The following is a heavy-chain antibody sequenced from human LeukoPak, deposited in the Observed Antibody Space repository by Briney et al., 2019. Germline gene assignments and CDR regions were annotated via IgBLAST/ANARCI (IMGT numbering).Heavy chain of an antibody. J-gene: IGHJ6*03. CDR1: GFTFSSYS. Sequence: PGGSLRLSCAASGFTFSSYSMNWVRQAPGKGLEWVSSISSSSSYIYYADSVKGRFTISRDNAKNSLYLQMNSLRAEDTAVYYCARSMKLQQQPSLRYYYYYMDVWGKGTTVTVSS. CDR3: ARSMKLQQQPSLRYYYYYMDV. D-gene: IGHD6-13*01. CDR2: ISSSSSYI. V-gene: IGHV3-21*01.